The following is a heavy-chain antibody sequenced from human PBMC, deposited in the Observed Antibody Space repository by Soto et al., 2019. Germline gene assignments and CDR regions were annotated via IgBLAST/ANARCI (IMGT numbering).Heavy chain of an antibody. V-gene: IGHV3-64*01. D-gene: IGHD3-9*01. CDR2: ISSSGGST. CDR1: GFTFSSYA. Sequence: PGGSLRLSCAASGFTFSSYAMHWVRQAPGKGLEYVSAISSSGGSTYYANSVKGRFTISRDNSKNTLYLQMGSLRAEDMAVYYCASSYHDILTGYYRNHHYGMDVWGQGTTVTVSS. CDR3: ASSYHDILTGYYRNHHYGMDV. J-gene: IGHJ6*02.